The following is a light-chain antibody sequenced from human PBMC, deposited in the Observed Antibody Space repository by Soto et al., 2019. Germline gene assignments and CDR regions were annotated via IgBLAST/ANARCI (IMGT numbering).Light chain of an antibody. V-gene: IGLV1-40*01. J-gene: IGLJ1*01. CDR2: GDS. Sequence: QSVLTQPPSVSGAPGQRVTISCTGSSSNIGAGRDVHWYQQLPGKAPKLLIYGDSNRPSGVPARFSGSKSGASASLAITGLQADDEAEYHCLSYDSEMSSPRYVFVTGTKVTVL. CDR1: SSNIGAGRD. CDR3: LSYDSEMSSPRYV.